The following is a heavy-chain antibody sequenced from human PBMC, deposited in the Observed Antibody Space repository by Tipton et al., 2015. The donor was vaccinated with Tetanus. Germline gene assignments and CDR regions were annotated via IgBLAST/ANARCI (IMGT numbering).Heavy chain of an antibody. CDR2: VYNSGST. D-gene: IGHD2-2*01. V-gene: IGHV4-4*07. CDR1: GASISSYY. J-gene: IGHJ5*02. CDR3: ARGQLLSRDWFDP. Sequence: TLSLTCTVSGASISSYYWSWIRQPAGKGLEWIGRVYNSGSTDYNPSLKSRLAMSLDTSKNQFSLKLSSVTAADTAVYYCARGQLLSRDWFDPWGQGTLVTVSS.